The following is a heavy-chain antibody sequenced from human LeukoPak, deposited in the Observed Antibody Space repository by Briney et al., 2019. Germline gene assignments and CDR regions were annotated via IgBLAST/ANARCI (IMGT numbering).Heavy chain of an antibody. CDR1: GFTFSSYA. CDR3: ARDASGGAYYFDY. CDR2: ISYDGSNK. J-gene: IGHJ4*02. V-gene: IGHV3-30*04. Sequence: GRSLRLSCAASGFTFSSYAMHWVRQAPGKGLEWVAVISYDGSNKYYADSVKGRFTISRDNPKNTLYLQMNSLRAEDTAVYYCARDASGGAYYFDYWGQGTLVTVSS. D-gene: IGHD2-8*02.